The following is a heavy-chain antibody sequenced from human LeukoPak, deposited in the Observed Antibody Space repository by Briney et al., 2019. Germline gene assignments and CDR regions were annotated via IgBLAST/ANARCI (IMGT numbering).Heavy chain of an antibody. V-gene: IGHV4-34*01. D-gene: IGHD2-2*02. J-gene: IGHJ5*02. CDR2: INHSGNT. CDR3: AREGAYTNFVNRFDA. CDR1: GGSFSGYY. Sequence: SSETLSLTCAVYGGSFSGYYWSWIRQPPGKGLEWIGEINHSGNTNYNPSLKSRVIMSVDASKSQFFLTLTPVTAADTAVYYCAREGAYTNFVNRFDAWGQGTLVTVSS.